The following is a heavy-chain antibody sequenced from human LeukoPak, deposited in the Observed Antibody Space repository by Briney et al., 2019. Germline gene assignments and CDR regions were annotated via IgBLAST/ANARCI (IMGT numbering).Heavy chain of an antibody. Sequence: AASVKVSFTASGYTFTIYGISWVRQAPGQGLEWMGWISAYNGNTNYAQKLQGRVTMTTDTSTSTAYMELRSLRSDDTAVYYCARDSLGPWGILAPFDYWGQGTLVTVSS. CDR1: GYTFTIYG. V-gene: IGHV1-18*04. CDR3: ARDSLGPWGILAPFDY. J-gene: IGHJ4*02. CDR2: ISAYNGNT. D-gene: IGHD3-16*01.